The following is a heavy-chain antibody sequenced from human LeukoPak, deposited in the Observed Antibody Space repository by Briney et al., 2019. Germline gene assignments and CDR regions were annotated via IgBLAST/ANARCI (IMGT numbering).Heavy chain of an antibody. CDR1: GFTFSSYA. Sequence: GGSLRLSCADSGFTFSSYAMSWVRQAPGKGLEWVSAISGSGGRTYYADSVKGRFTISRDNSKNTLYLQMNSLRAEDTAVYYCAKESTWGVVVIAIPSYFDYWGQGTLVTVSS. V-gene: IGHV3-23*01. CDR3: AKESTWGVVVIAIPSYFDY. CDR2: ISGSGGRT. J-gene: IGHJ4*02. D-gene: IGHD2-21*01.